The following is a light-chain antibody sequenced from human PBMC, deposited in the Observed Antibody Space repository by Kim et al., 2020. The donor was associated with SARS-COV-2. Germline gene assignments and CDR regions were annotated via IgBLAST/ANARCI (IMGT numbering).Light chain of an antibody. CDR2: DVS. Sequence: GQSITISCTGTSSDVGGYSFVSWYQQHPGQVPKLLIYDVSDRPSGVSNRFSGSKSGDTASLTISGLQAEDEADYYCSSYTSANTVVFGGGTQLTVL. CDR1: SSDVGGYSF. CDR3: SSYTSANTVV. J-gene: IGLJ2*01. V-gene: IGLV2-14*03.